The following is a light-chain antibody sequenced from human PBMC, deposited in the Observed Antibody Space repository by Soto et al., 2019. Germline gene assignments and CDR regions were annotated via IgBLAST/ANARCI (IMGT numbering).Light chain of an antibody. CDR2: DAS. CDR1: QSVSTY. CDR3: QQRSHWPRT. V-gene: IGKV3-11*01. Sequence: EIVLTQSPATLSLSPGEGATLSCRASQSVSTYLAWYQQKAGQAPRLLIYDASNRATGIPARFSGGGSGTDFNLSISNLEPEDFAVYCCQQRSHWPRTFGLGTKVEIK. J-gene: IGKJ1*01.